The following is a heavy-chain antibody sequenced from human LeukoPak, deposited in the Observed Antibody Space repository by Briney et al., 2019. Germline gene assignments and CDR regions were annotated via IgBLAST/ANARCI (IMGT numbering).Heavy chain of an antibody. V-gene: IGHV3-21*01. J-gene: IGHJ6*02. Sequence: GGSLRLSCAASGFSFGTYTINWLRQAPGRGLEWVSSINSASTSIHYADSAKGRFTISRDNAKNSLYLQMNSLRAEDTAVYYCARDIVVVPTHYYYYGMDVWGQGTTVTVSS. D-gene: IGHD2-2*01. CDR1: GFSFGTYT. CDR2: INSASTSI. CDR3: ARDIVVVPTHYYYYGMDV.